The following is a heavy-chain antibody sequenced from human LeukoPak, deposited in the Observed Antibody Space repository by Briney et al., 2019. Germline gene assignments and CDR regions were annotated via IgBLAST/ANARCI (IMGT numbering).Heavy chain of an antibody. J-gene: IGHJ4*02. V-gene: IGHV1-18*01. CDR2: ISAYNGNT. CDR1: GYTFTSYG. D-gene: IGHD6-13*01. CDR3: ARAAKGYSSSWYFDY. Sequence: ASVKVSCKASGYTFTSYGISWVRQAPGQGLEWMGWISAYNGNTNYAQKLQGRVTMTTDTSTSTACMELRSLRSDDTAVYYCARAAKGYSSSWYFDYWGQGTLVTVSS.